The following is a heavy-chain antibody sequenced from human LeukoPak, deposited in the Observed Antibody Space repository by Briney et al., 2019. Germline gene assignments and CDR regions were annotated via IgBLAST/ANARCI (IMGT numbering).Heavy chain of an antibody. Sequence: ASVKVSCKASGYTFTGYYMLWVRQAPGQGLEWMGWINPNSGGTNYAQKFQGRVTMTRDTSISTAYMELSRLRSDDTAVYYCARDEGYCSSTSCYRAWFDPWGQGTLVTVSS. CDR2: INPNSGGT. J-gene: IGHJ5*02. CDR1: GYTFTGYY. V-gene: IGHV1-2*02. D-gene: IGHD2-2*02. CDR3: ARDEGYCSSTSCYRAWFDP.